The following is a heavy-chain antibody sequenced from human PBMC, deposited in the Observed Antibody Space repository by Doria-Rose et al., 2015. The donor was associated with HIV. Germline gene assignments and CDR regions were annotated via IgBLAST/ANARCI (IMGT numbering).Heavy chain of an antibody. CDR3: ARIKSSRWYHKYYFDF. CDR1: GVSLSSPGMG. Sequence: ESGPVLVKPTETLTLTCTVSGVSLSSPGMGVSWIRRPPGQALEWPANIFSDDERSYQTSLNSRLTISRGTSKSQVVLTMTDMDPVDTATYYCARIKSSRWYHKYYFDFWGQGTLVIVSA. D-gene: IGHD6-13*01. J-gene: IGHJ4*02. V-gene: IGHV2-26*01. CDR2: IFSDDER.